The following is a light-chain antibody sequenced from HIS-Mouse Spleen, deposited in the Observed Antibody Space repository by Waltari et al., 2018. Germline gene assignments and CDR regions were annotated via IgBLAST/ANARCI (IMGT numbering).Light chain of an antibody. CDR2: EVS. Sequence: QSALTQPPSASASPGQSLTISCTGTSSDVGGYNYVSCYQQHPGKAPKLMLFEVSKRPSGFPDRFSCSKSGNAASLTVSGLQAEDEADYYCSSYAGSNNFVVFGGGTKLTVL. J-gene: IGLJ2*01. V-gene: IGLV2-8*01. CDR3: SSYAGSNNFVV. CDR1: SSDVGGYNY.